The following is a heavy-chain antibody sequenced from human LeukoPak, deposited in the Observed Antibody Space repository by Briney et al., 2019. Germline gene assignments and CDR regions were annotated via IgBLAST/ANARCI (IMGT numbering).Heavy chain of an antibody. CDR2: IYYSGST. J-gene: IGHJ6*02. Sequence: SETLSLTCTVSGGSISSYYWSWIRQPPGKGLEWIGYIYYSGSTNYNPSLKSRVTISVDTSKNQFSLKLSSVTAADTAVYYCARGEYYYGSGSHYQAHYYGMDVWGQGTTVTVSS. CDR3: ARGEYYYGSGSHYQAHYYGMDV. V-gene: IGHV4-59*01. D-gene: IGHD3-10*01. CDR1: GGSISSYY.